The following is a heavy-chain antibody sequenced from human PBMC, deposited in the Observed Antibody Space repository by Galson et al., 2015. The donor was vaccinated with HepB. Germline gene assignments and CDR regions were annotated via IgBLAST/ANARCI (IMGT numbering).Heavy chain of an antibody. CDR3: ARSAFDYCSGGSCYSSFDY. Sequence: SLRLSCAASGFTFDDYGMSWVRQAPGKGLEWVSGINWNGGSTGYADSVKGRFTISRDNAKNSLYLQINSLRAEDTALYYCARSAFDYCSGGSCYSSFDYWGQGTLVTVSS. J-gene: IGHJ4*02. V-gene: IGHV3-20*04. D-gene: IGHD2-15*01. CDR1: GFTFDDYG. CDR2: INWNGGST.